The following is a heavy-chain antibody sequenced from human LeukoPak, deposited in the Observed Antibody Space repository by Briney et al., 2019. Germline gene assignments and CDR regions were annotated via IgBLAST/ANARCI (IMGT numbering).Heavy chain of an antibody. CDR2: INPNSGGT. V-gene: IGHV1-2*02. J-gene: IGHJ5*02. CDR3: ARGKRNCSSTSCYGNWFDP. Sequence: ASVKVSCKASGYTFTGYYMHWVRQAPGQGLEWMGWINPNSGGTNYAQKFQGRVTMTRDTSISTAYMELSRLRSDDTAVYYCARGKRNCSSTSCYGNWFDPWGQGTLVTVSS. CDR1: GYTFTGYY. D-gene: IGHD2-2*01.